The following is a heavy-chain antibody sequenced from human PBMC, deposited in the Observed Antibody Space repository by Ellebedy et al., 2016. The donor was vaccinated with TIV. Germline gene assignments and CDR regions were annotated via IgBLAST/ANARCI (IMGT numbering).Heavy chain of an antibody. D-gene: IGHD4-17*01. CDR2: IKQDGSEK. CDR1: GFTFSSYW. J-gene: IGHJ4*02. CDR3: ASRTRGDYPYFDF. Sequence: PGGSLRLSCAASGFTFSSYWMSWVRQAPGKGLEWVANIKQDGSEKYYVDSVKGRFTISRDNAKNSLYPQMNSLRAEDTAVYYCASRTRGDYPYFDFWGQGTLVTVSS. V-gene: IGHV3-7*01.